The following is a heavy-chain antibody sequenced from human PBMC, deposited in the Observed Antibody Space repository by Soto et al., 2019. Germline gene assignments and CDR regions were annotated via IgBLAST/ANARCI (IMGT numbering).Heavy chain of an antibody. J-gene: IGHJ6*03. Sequence: GGSLRLSCAASGFTFSSYWMSWVRQAPGKGLEWVANIKQDGSEKYYVDSVKGRFTISRDNAKNSLYLQMNSLRVEDTAVYFCAREGLRYCRRMSCYGYYMDVWGKGTTVTVSS. D-gene: IGHD2-2*01. CDR2: IKQDGSEK. V-gene: IGHV3-7*01. CDR3: AREGLRYCRRMSCYGYYMDV. CDR1: GFTFSSYW.